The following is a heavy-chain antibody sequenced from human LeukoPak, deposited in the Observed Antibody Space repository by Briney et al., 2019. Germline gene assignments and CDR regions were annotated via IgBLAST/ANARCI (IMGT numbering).Heavy chain of an antibody. D-gene: IGHD1-26*01. V-gene: IGHV3-7*01. CDR2: IHQDGSEK. CDR1: GFTFSTYW. CDR3: ARLGATSAACIY. J-gene: IGHJ4*02. Sequence: GGSLRLSCAASGFTFSTYWMSWVRQAPGKGLEWFANIHQDGSEKYYVDSVKGRFTISRDNAKNSLYLQMDSLRAEDTAVYYCARLGATSAACIYWGQGTLVTVSS.